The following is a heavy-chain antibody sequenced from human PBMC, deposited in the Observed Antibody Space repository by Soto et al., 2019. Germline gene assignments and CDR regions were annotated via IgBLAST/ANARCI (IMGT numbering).Heavy chain of an antibody. D-gene: IGHD3-22*01. Sequence: GASVKVSCKASGYTFTSYYIHWVRQAPGQGLEWMGIINPSGGTTTYAQNFQGRVTMTRDTSTSTAYMELSSLRSEDTAVYYCARGTYYYDSSGYSVSGYWGQGTLVTVYS. CDR2: INPSGGTT. CDR1: GYTFTSYY. J-gene: IGHJ4*02. CDR3: ARGTYYYDSSGYSVSGY. V-gene: IGHV1-46*01.